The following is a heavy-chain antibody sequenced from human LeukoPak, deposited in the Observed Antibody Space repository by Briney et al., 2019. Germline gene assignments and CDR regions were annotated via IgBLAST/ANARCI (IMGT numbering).Heavy chain of an antibody. Sequence: VASMKVSCKASGGTFSDYALNWVRQAPGQGLEWMGVFIPILGTANSTQKFQGRVTITADISTNTVYMELGSLRSEDTAVYFCAGIPVFGVVLHQEPVWGKGTTVTVSS. D-gene: IGHD3-3*01. V-gene: IGHV1-69*10. J-gene: IGHJ6*04. CDR2: FIPILGTA. CDR1: GGTFSDYA. CDR3: AGIPVFGVVLHQEPV.